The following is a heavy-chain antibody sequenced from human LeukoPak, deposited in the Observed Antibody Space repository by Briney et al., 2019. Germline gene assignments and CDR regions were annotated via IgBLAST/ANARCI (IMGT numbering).Heavy chain of an antibody. V-gene: IGHV4-31*03. D-gene: IGHD3-9*01. CDR2: IYYSGST. CDR1: GGSISSGGYY. CDR3: ASGGLDYDILTGYVAKGWFDP. Sequence: SQTLSLTCTVSGGSISSGGYYWSWIRRQPGRGLEWFGYIYYSGSTYYDPSLKSRVTISVDTSKNQFSLKLSSVTAADTAVYYCASGGLDYDILTGYVAKGWFDPWGQGTLVTVSS. J-gene: IGHJ5*02.